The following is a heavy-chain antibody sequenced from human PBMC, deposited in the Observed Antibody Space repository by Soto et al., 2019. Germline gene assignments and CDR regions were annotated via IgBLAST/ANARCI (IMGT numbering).Heavy chain of an antibody. CDR1: GGSISSYY. Sequence: SETLSLTCTVSGGSISSYYWSWIRQPPGKGLEWIGYIYYSGSTNYNPSLKSRVTISVDTSKNQFSLKLSSVTAADTAVYYCARVNHCSGGSCYQPWFDPWGQGTLVTVSS. CDR2: IYYSGST. J-gene: IGHJ5*02. CDR3: ARVNHCSGGSCYQPWFDP. V-gene: IGHV4-59*01. D-gene: IGHD2-15*01.